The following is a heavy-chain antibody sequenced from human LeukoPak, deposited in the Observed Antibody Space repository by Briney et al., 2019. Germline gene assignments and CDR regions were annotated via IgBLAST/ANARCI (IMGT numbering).Heavy chain of an antibody. D-gene: IGHD2-15*01. CDR1: GFTFSSYG. Sequence: GGSLRLSCAASGFTFSSYGMSWVRQAPGKGLEWVANIKQDGSEKYYVDSVKGRFTISRDNAKNSLYLQMNSLRAEDTAVYYCAREGVGYCSGGSCYYFDYWGQGTLVTVSS. CDR2: IKQDGSEK. V-gene: IGHV3-7*01. J-gene: IGHJ4*02. CDR3: AREGVGYCSGGSCYYFDY.